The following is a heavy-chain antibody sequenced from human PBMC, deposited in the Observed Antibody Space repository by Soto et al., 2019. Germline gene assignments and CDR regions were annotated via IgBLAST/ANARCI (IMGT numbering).Heavy chain of an antibody. J-gene: IGHJ5*02. CDR1: GFTFRNFV. V-gene: IGHV3-23*01. CDR3: AQDRGWGVVSTSHAS. CDR2: ISATGGQT. D-gene: IGHD2-21*01. Sequence: EVQLLESGGGVVQPGGSLRLSCAASGFTFRNFVMSWVRQAPGKGLEWVSAISATGGQTFYADSVKGRFTISRDNSKNMLYLQIDSLRDEDTALYFCAQDRGWGVVSTSHASWGQGTLVTVSS.